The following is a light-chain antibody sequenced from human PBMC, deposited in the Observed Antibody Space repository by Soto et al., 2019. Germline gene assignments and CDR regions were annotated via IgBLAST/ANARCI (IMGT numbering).Light chain of an antibody. V-gene: IGLV2-14*03. CDR3: IAYATSSTWV. CDR2: EVT. CDR1: SSDVGVFNY. Sequence: QSALTQPASVSGSPGQSITISCTGTSSDVGVFNYVSWYQQHPGRVPRLLIYEVTHRPSGFSDRFSGSKSGNTASLTISRLRPEDESTYFCIAYATSSTWVFGGGTKLTVL. J-gene: IGLJ3*02.